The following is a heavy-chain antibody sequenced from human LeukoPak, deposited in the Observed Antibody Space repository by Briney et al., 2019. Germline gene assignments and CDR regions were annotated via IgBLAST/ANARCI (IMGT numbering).Heavy chain of an antibody. CDR2: IYYSGST. J-gene: IGHJ6*02. CDR1: GGSISSYY. Sequence: PSETLSLTCTVSGGSISSYYWSWIRQPPGKGLEWIGYIYYSGSTNYNPSLKSRVTISVDTSKNQFSLKLSSVTAADTAVYYCARAVVYCSGGSCYSDYYYYYGMEVWGQGTTVTVSS. D-gene: IGHD2-15*01. V-gene: IGHV4-59*01. CDR3: ARAVVYCSGGSCYSDYYYYYGMEV.